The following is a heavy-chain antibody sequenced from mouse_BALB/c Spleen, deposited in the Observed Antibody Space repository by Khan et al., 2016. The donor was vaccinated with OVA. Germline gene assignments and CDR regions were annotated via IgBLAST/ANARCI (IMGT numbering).Heavy chain of an antibody. CDR1: GYSITSDYA. CDR3: ARRGDGYYGAMDY. CDR2: ISYSGST. Sequence: EVQLQESGPGLVKPSQSLSLTCTVTGYSITSDYAWNWIRQFPGNKLGWMGYISYSGSTSYNPSLKSRISITRDTSKNQFFLQLNSVTTEDTATYYCARRGDGYYGAMDYWGQGTSVTVSS. J-gene: IGHJ4*01. D-gene: IGHD2-3*01. V-gene: IGHV3-2*02.